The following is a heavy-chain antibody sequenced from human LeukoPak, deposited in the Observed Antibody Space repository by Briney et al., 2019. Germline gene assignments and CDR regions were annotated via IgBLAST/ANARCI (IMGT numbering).Heavy chain of an antibody. CDR2: ISRSGDSP. Sequence: GGSLRLSCAASGFTFSSQAMTWVRQAPGKGLEWVSAISRSGDSPYYADSVKGRFTISRDNSKNTVHLQMNGLRVEDTAVYYCATKNGPCSGGACYSYFDYWGQGALVTVSS. V-gene: IGHV3-23*01. J-gene: IGHJ4*02. CDR1: GFTFSSQA. CDR3: ATKNGPCSGGACYSYFDY. D-gene: IGHD2-15*01.